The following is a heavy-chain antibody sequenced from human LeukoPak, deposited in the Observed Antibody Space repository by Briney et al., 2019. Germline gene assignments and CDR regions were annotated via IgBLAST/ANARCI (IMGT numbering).Heavy chain of an antibody. D-gene: IGHD6-13*01. V-gene: IGHV4-31*03. CDR1: GGSISSGGYY. CDR2: IYYSGST. J-gene: IGHJ4*02. Sequence: PSETLSLTCTVSGGSISSGGYYWSWIRQHPGKGLEWIGYIYYSGSTYYNPSLKSRVTISVDTSKNQFSLKLSSVTAADTAVYYCARGYSSSWYSVFDYWAQGTLVTVSS. CDR3: ARGYSSSWYSVFDY.